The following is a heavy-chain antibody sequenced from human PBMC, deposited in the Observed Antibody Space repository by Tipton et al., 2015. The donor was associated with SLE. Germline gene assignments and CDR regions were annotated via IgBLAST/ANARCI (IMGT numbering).Heavy chain of an antibody. J-gene: IGHJ6*03. CDR2: IYYSGST. CDR3: ARQFRIAARPYYYYMDV. CDR1: GGSISSHY. V-gene: IGHV4-59*08. Sequence: GLVKPSETLSLTCTVSGGSISSHYWSWIRQPPGKGLEWIGYIYYSGSTNYNPSLKSRVTISVDTSKNHFSLKLSSVTAADTAVYYCARQFRIAARPYYYYMDVWGKGTTVTVSS. D-gene: IGHD6-6*01.